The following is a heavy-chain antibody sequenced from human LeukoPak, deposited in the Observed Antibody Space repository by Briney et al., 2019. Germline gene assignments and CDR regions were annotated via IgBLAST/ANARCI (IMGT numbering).Heavy chain of an antibody. D-gene: IGHD1-26*01. V-gene: IGHV3-7*02. CDR3: ARGGRCPVY. CDR2: INQDGSEN. CDR1: GFTFSSYW. J-gene: IGHJ4*02. Sequence: GGSLRLSCAASGFTFSSYWMSWVGQAPGKGLEWVANINQDGSENYYVDSVKGRFTISRDNAKNSLDLQMNSLRTDDTAVYYCARGGRCPVYGGQGTLVTVSS.